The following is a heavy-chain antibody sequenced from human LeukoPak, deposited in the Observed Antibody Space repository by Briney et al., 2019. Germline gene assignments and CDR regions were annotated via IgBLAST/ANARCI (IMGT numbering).Heavy chain of an antibody. CDR1: GGSISSGDYY. J-gene: IGHJ4*02. CDR3: AGVWGWLRKGFDY. Sequence: KTSETLSLTCTVSGGSISSGDYYWSWIRQPPGKGLEWIGYIYYSGSTYYNPSLKSRVTISVDTSKNQFSLKLSSVTAADTAVYYCAGVWGWLRKGFDYWGQGTLVTVSS. D-gene: IGHD5-12*01. CDR2: IYYSGST. V-gene: IGHV4-30-4*08.